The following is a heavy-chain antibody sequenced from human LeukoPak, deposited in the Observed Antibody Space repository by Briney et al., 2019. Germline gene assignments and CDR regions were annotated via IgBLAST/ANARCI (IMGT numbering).Heavy chain of an antibody. D-gene: IGHD3-3*01. CDR2: IYYSGST. CDR3: ARVGYYDFWSGYYKDYYMDV. V-gene: IGHV4-39*07. CDR1: GGSTSSSSYY. J-gene: IGHJ6*03. Sequence: SETLSLTCTVSGGSTSSSSYYWGWIRQPPGKGLEWIGSIYYSGSTYYNPSLKSRVTISVDTSKNQFSLKLSSVTAADTAVYYCARVGYYDFWSGYYKDYYMDVWGKGTTVTVSS.